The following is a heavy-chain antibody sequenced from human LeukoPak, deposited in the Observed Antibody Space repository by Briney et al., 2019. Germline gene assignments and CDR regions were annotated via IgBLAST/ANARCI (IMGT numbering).Heavy chain of an antibody. V-gene: IGHV4-30-4*08. CDR2: IYYSGST. CDR3: ARNRYRQWADY. D-gene: IGHD1-26*01. J-gene: IGHJ4*02. CDR1: GVSISSGDYY. Sequence: SETLSLTCTVSGVSISSGDYYWSWIRQPPGKGLEWIGYIYYSGSTYYNPSLKSRISISVDTSKNQFSLKLSSVTAADTAVYYCARNRYRQWADYWGQGTLVTVSS.